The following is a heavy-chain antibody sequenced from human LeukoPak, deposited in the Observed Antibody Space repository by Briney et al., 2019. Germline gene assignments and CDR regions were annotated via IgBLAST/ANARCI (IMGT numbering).Heavy chain of an antibody. Sequence: ASVKVSCKASGYTFTSYYMHWVRQAPGQGLEWMGIINPSGGSTSYAQKFRGRVTMTRDTSTSTVYMELSSLRSEDTAVYYCARGLWPVYVVVTAIGYFDYWGQGTLVTVSS. CDR3: ARGLWPVYVVVTAIGYFDY. D-gene: IGHD2-21*02. J-gene: IGHJ4*02. CDR1: GYTFTSYY. V-gene: IGHV1-46*01. CDR2: INPSGGST.